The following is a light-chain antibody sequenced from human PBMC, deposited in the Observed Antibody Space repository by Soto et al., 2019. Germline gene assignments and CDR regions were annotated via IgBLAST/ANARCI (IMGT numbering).Light chain of an antibody. CDR2: RNN. Sequence: QSVLTQPPSAAGTPGQRVNISCSGSRSNIGSNYVYWYRQFPGTAPKLLIQRNNQRPSGVPARFSGYKSGTSASLAISGLRSEDEADYYCGGWDDSLSGPVFGGGTKLPVL. V-gene: IGLV1-47*01. J-gene: IGLJ2*01. CDR3: GGWDDSLSGPV. CDR1: RSNIGSNY.